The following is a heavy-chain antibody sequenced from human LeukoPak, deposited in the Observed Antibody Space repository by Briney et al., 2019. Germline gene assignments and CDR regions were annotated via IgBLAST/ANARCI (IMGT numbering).Heavy chain of an antibody. Sequence: GGSLRLSCAASGFTFSSYEMNWVRQAPGKGLEWVSYISSPGSTIHYADSVKGRFTISRDNAKNSLYLQMSSLRAEDTAVYYCAREGFYLYHDAFDIWGQGTMVTVSS. CDR2: ISSPGSTI. CDR3: AREGFYLYHDAFDI. J-gene: IGHJ3*02. D-gene: IGHD2-2*02. CDR1: GFTFSSYE. V-gene: IGHV3-48*03.